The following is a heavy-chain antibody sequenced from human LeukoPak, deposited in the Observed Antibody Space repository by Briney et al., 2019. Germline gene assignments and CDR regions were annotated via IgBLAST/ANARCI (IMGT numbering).Heavy chain of an antibody. CDR3: ARGGYSSGRGAFDI. Sequence: GGSLRLSCAASGSTFDDYGMSWVRQAPGKGLEWVSGINWNGGSTGYADSVKGRFTISRDNAKNSLYLQMNSLRAEDTALYYCARGGYSSGRGAFDIWGQGAMVTVSS. CDR2: INWNGGST. V-gene: IGHV3-20*04. J-gene: IGHJ3*02. D-gene: IGHD6-19*01. CDR1: GSTFDDYG.